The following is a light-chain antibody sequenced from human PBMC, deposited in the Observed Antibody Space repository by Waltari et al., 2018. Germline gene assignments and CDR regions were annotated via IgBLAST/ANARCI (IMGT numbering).Light chain of an antibody. CDR1: TCDVGVYNL. CDR2: AVI. J-gene: IGLJ3*02. CDR3: CSYAGRNIWV. V-gene: IGLV2-23*02. Sequence: QSALTQPASVSGSPGQSLTIPCPRTTCDVGVYNLFPWYQQHPGNAPARVVSAVISRPAGVSNRFSGSKSGNTASLTISGLQAEDEADYYCCSYAGRNIWVFGGGTKLTVL.